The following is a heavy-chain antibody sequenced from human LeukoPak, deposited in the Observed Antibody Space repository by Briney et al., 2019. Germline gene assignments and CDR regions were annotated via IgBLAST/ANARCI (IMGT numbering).Heavy chain of an antibody. CDR3: ARGENWNYILVAPDFRI. V-gene: IGHV3-7*03. Sequence: GGSLRLSCAASGFTFSSYWMSWVRQAPGKGLEWVANIKQDGGEKYYVDSVKGRFTISRDNAKNSLYLQMNSLRAEDTAVYYCARGENWNYILVAPDFRIWGQGTLVTVSS. CDR2: IKQDGGEK. D-gene: IGHD1-7*01. J-gene: IGHJ4*02. CDR1: GFTFSSYW.